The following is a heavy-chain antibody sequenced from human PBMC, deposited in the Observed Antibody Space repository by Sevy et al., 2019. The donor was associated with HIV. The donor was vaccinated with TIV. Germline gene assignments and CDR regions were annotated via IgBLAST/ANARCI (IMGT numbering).Heavy chain of an antibody. D-gene: IGHD3-3*01. CDR1: GFTFSSYS. J-gene: IGHJ4*02. CDR2: ISSSSSTI. V-gene: IGHV3-48*01. Sequence: GESLKISCAASGFTFSSYSMNWVRQAPGKGLEWVSYISSSSSTIYYADSVKGRFTISRDNAKNSLYLQMNSLRAEDTAVYYCARSGPYDFWSGYFTFDYWGQGTLVTVSS. CDR3: ARSGPYDFWSGYFTFDY.